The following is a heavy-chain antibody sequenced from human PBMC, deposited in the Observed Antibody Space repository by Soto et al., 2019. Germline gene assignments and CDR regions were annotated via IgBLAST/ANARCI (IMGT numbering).Heavy chain of an antibody. Sequence: QVQLVQSGAEVKKPGSSVKVSCKASGGTFSSYTISWVRQAPGQGLEWMGRIIPILGIANYAQKFQGRVTITADKSTSTAYMELSSLRSEDTAVYYCARDSSGVGANRAFDIWGQGTMVTVSS. CDR1: GGTFSSYT. CDR3: ARDSSGVGANRAFDI. D-gene: IGHD1-26*01. J-gene: IGHJ3*02. V-gene: IGHV1-69*08. CDR2: IIPILGIA.